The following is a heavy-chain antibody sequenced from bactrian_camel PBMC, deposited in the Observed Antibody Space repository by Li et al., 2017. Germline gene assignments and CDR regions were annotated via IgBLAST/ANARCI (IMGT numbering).Heavy chain of an antibody. D-gene: IGHD2*01. V-gene: IGHV3S63*01. CDR3: AAGTSYYNTCPTDRQYRY. CDR1: GLAFYDHP. Sequence: HVQLVESGGGKVAAGGSLRLTCIASGLAFYDHPMGWFRQAPGKEREGVACISEYGSAKYYADSVKARFTVSRDNDKKTLYLQMNSLKPEDTGMYYCAAGTSYYNTCPTDRQYRYWGQGTQVTVS. J-gene: IGHJ4*01. CDR2: ISEYGSAK.